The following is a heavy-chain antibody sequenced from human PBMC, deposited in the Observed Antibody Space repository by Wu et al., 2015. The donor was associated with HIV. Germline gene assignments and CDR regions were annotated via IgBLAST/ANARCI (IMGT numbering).Heavy chain of an antibody. CDR1: GYRFTSHG. Sequence: QVQLVQSGSEVKKPGASVKVSCKASGYRFTSHGISWVRQAPGQGLEWMGWISTYNANTNYAQKFQGRITITTDTSTNTAYLDLRGLRSDDTAMYYCARVGCRPTSCFYYFDYWGPGTLVTVSS. V-gene: IGHV1-18*01. J-gene: IGHJ4*02. CDR2: ISTYNANT. CDR3: ARVGCRPTSCFYYFDY. D-gene: IGHD2-2*01.